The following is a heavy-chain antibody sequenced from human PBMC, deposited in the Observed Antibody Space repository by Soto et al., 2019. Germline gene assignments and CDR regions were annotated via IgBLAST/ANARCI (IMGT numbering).Heavy chain of an antibody. CDR1: GGTFSSYA. J-gene: IGHJ6*02. CDR2: IIPIFGTA. V-gene: IGHV1-69*13. Sequence: SVKVSCKASGGTFSSYAISWVRQAPGQGLEWMGGIIPIFGTANYAQKFQGRVTITADESTSTAYMELSSLRSEDTAVYYCARGNQPTQDYYYYGMDVWGQGTTVTVSS. CDR3: ARGNQPTQDYYYYGMDV.